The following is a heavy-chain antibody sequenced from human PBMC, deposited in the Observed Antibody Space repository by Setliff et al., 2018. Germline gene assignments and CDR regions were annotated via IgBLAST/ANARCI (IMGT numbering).Heavy chain of an antibody. D-gene: IGHD6-19*01. V-gene: IGHV4-39*07. CDR3: ASHSSGWYRGGYGMDV. J-gene: IGHJ6*02. CDR2: IYHSGST. CDR1: GGSISSSSYY. Sequence: SETLSLTCTVSGGSISSSSYYWGWIRQPPGKGLEWIGSIYHSGSTNYNPSLKSRVTISVDKSKNQFSLKLSSVTAADTAVYYCASHSSGWYRGGYGMDVWGQGTTVTVSS.